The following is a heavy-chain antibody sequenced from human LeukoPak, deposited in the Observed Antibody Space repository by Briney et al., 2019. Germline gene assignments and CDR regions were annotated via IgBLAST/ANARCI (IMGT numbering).Heavy chain of an antibody. CDR1: DFCISNDW. D-gene: IGHD3-10*01. Sequence: GGSLRLPCEPSDFCISNDWLSWFGQLPGKGRKWVARAKSKGAAEPTDYAAPVKGRFTISRDDSKNTLYLRMNSLKIEDTAVYFCTLIQGWGSGSYYRDYWGQGTLVTVSS. CDR2: AKSKGAAEPT. J-gene: IGHJ4*02. V-gene: IGHV3-15*01. CDR3: TLIQGWGSGSYYRDY.